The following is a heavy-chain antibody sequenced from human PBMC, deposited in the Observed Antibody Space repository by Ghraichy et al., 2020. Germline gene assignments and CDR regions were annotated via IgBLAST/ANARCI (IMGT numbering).Heavy chain of an antibody. J-gene: IGHJ2*01. CDR2: ISTSSTTI. CDR1: GFTFASYS. CDR3: ARGIPGYWYFDL. V-gene: IGHV3-48*02. Sequence: GESLNISCAASGFTFASYSMNWVRQAPGKGLQWISYISTSSTTIYYADSVRGRFTVSRDNAKNSLFLQMNSLGDDDTAVYYCARGIPGYWYFDLWGRGTLVTVSS.